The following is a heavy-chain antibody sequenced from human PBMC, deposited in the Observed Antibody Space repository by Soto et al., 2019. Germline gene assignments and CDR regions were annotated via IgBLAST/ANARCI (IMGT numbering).Heavy chain of an antibody. CDR2: IGTAGDT. Sequence: GGSLRLSCVGSGFTFDDHWMDWVRQVTGKGLEWVSTIGTAGDTYYPGSVKGRFTISRENAKNSLYLQMNSLRAEDTAVYYCARGRLISLYYFDYWGQGTLVTVSS. J-gene: IGHJ4*02. CDR3: ARGRLISLYYFDY. V-gene: IGHV3-13*01. CDR1: GFTFDDHW. D-gene: IGHD2-15*01.